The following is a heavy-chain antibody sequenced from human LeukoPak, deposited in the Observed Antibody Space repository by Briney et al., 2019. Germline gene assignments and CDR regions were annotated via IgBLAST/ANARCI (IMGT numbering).Heavy chain of an antibody. Sequence: GGSLRLSCAGGGFTFSSYSMNWVRQAPGKGLEWVSSISSSSSYIYFADSVKGRFTISRDNARSSLYLQMNSLRAEDTAVYYCARDRESYYYMDVWGKGTTVTISS. J-gene: IGHJ6*03. CDR1: GFTFSSYS. V-gene: IGHV3-21*01. CDR2: ISSSSSYI. D-gene: IGHD3-10*01. CDR3: ARDRESYYYMDV.